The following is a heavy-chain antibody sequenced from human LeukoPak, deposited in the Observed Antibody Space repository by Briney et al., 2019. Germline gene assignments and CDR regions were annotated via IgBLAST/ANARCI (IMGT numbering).Heavy chain of an antibody. CDR2: IHHSGTN. CDR1: GYSISSGYN. D-gene: IGHD3-16*01. V-gene: IGHV4-38-2*02. CDR3: ARRVGAGYLDWFDP. Sequence: PSETLSLTCTVSGYSISSGYNWGWIRQPPGRGLEWIGNIHHSGTNNYNPSLKSRFTISGDKSKNKFSLKLSSLTAADTAVYYFARRVGAGYLDWFDPWGQETVVTVSS. J-gene: IGHJ5*02.